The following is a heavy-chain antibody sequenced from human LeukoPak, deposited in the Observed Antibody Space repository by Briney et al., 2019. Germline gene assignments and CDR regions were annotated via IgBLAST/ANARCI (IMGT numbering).Heavy chain of an antibody. J-gene: IGHJ4*02. CDR1: GGSLSGYY. CDR2: IHPSGST. V-gene: IGHV4-34*01. CDR3: SRGKDASKVGNY. Sequence: PSETLSLTCAVYGGSLSGYYLTWIRRPPGKGLEWIGEIHPSGSTNYNPSFGSRLSISADTSKNQFFLKLNSVTAADTAVYYCSRGKDASKVGNYWGQGTLVTVSS. D-gene: IGHD7-27*01.